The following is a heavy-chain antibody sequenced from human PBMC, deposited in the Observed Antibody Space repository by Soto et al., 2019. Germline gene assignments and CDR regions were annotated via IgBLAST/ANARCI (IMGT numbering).Heavy chain of an antibody. D-gene: IGHD6-13*01. CDR1: GFNFRNYA. J-gene: IGHJ4*02. CDR2: IRETGDIT. V-gene: IGHV3-23*01. CDR3: AKQVTAGTALYDY. Sequence: EVQLLETGGDLVQPGGSLRLSCAASGFNFRNYAMGWARQAPGKGLEWVSVIRETGDITYYADSVEGRFTISRDNSKNTRYLQINSLRAEDTAVYYCAKQVTAGTALYDYWGQGSLVTVSS.